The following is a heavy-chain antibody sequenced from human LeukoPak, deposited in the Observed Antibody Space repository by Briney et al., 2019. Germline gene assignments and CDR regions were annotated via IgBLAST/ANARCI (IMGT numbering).Heavy chain of an antibody. V-gene: IGHV1-69*05. Sequence: SVKVSCKASGGTFSSYAISWVRQAPGQGLEWMGGIIPIFGTANYAQKFQGRVTITTDESTSTAYMELSSLRSEDTAVCYCARVSQRWLHAIDYWGQGTLVTVSS. CDR3: ARVSQRWLHAIDY. J-gene: IGHJ4*02. CDR2: IIPIFGTA. D-gene: IGHD5-24*01. CDR1: GGTFSSYA.